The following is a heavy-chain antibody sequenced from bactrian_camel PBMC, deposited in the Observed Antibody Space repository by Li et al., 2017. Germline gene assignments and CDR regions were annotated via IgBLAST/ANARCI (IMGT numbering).Heavy chain of an antibody. D-gene: IGHD2*01. Sequence: QVQLVESGGGSLQAGESLRLSCAASGYTGSNYCMGWFRQAPGKEREGVARIYSSGGTTVYADSVKGRFTISRDNAKSTLDLQMNELKPDDTAMYYCAVGRTVGCSRSASGFPYWGQGTQVTVS. CDR1: GYTGSNYC. V-gene: IGHV3S1*01. J-gene: IGHJ4*01. CDR2: IYSSGGTT. CDR3: AVGRTVGCSRSASGFPY.